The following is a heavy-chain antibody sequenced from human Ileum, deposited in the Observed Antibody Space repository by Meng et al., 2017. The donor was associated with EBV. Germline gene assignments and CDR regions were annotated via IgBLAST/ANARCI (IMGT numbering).Heavy chain of an antibody. CDR1: GGFISSSSYY. Sequence: HLLLQAAGAGLVMPSETLSRICTVSGGFISSSSYYWGWSREPPGKGLEWIGSIYYSGSTYYNPSLKSRVTISVDTSKNQFSLKLSSVTAADTAVYYCARSIVVVPAAIYYWGQGTLVTVSS. D-gene: IGHD2-2*01. CDR3: ARSIVVVPAAIYY. V-gene: IGHV4-39*01. CDR2: IYYSGST. J-gene: IGHJ4*02.